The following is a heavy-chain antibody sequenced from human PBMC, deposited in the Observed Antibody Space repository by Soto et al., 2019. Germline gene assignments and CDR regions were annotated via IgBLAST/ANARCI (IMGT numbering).Heavy chain of an antibody. CDR1: GFTFSSYA. V-gene: IGHV3-23*01. D-gene: IGHD3-10*01. J-gene: IGHJ6*02. CDR3: MRPAPRGRHYFYFGMDV. CDR2: ISSSGGST. Sequence: GGSLRLSCAASGFTFSSYAMSWVRQAPGKGLEWVSGISSSGGSTYYADSVKGRFTISRDNSKSTLFLRMNRPRVEDTAVYYCMRPAPRGRHYFYFGMDVWGQGTTVTVSS.